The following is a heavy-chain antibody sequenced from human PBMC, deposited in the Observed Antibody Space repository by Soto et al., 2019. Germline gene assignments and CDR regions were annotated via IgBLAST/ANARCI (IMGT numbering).Heavy chain of an antibody. Sequence: PSETLSLTCAVSGYSISSGYYRGFIRQPPGKGLEWIGSIYHSGSTYYNPSLKSRVTISVDTSKNQFSLKLSSVTAADTAVYYCARDGYYYDSSGYPRYYYYYGMDVWGQGTTVTVSS. CDR1: GYSISSGYY. CDR2: IYHSGST. CDR3: ARDGYYYDSSGYPRYYYYYGMDV. V-gene: IGHV4-38-2*02. J-gene: IGHJ6*02. D-gene: IGHD3-22*01.